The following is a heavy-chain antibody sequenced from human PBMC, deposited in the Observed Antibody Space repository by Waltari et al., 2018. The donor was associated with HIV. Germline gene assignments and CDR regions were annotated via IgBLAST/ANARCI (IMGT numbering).Heavy chain of an antibody. CDR3: RSGIVRTTDY. J-gene: IGHJ4*02. V-gene: IGHV3-15*01. D-gene: IGHD1-26*01. CDR2: SKSKTDGGTT. Sequence: EVQLVESGGGWVKPGGSLRLSCAPSGFTFDNAWMNWVRQAPGEGLDWVGRSKSKTDGGTTDYAAPVKGRFTISRDDSKNTVNLQMNSLKAEDTAVYFCRSGIVRTTDYWGQGTLVTVSS. CDR1: GFTFDNAW.